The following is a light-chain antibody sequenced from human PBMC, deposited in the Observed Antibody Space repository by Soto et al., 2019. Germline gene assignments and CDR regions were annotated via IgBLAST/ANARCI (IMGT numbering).Light chain of an antibody. CDR2: DAS. CDR1: QRVSSY. Sequence: EIVLTQSPATLSLSPGDRVTLSCRASQRVSSYLAWYQQKPGQAPRLLIYDASNRAAGIPARFSGSGSGTDFTLTISSLEPEDFAVYYCQQRSNWPITFGQGTRLEIK. J-gene: IGKJ5*01. CDR3: QQRSNWPIT. V-gene: IGKV3-11*01.